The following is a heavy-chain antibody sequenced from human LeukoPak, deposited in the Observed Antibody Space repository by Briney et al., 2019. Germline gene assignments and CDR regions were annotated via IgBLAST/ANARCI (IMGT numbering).Heavy chain of an antibody. J-gene: IGHJ6*03. CDR3: ARVRFQGYYCYYYMDV. CDR2: IYYSGST. Sequence: SQTLSLTCTVSGGSISSGDYYWSWIRQPPGKGLEWIGYIYYSGSTYYNPSLKNRLTISVDTSKNQFSLKLSSVTAADTAVYYCARVRFQGYYCYYYMDVWGKGTTVTVSS. D-gene: IGHD3-3*01. V-gene: IGHV4-30-4*08. CDR1: GGSISSGDYY.